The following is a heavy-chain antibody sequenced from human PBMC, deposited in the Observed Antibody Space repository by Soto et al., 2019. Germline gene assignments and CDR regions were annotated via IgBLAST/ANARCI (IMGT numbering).Heavy chain of an antibody. D-gene: IGHD6-19*01. CDR1: GFTLTRYG. J-gene: IGHJ3*02. V-gene: IGHV1-18*01. CDR3: ARGYSSGWYNDAFDI. CDR2: ISAYNGNT. Sequence: GASVKVSCKASGFTLTRYGINWVRQASGQGLEWMGWISAYNGNTNYAQKLQGRVTMTTDTSTSTAYMELRSLRSDDTAVYYCARGYSSGWYNDAFDIWGQGTMVTVSS.